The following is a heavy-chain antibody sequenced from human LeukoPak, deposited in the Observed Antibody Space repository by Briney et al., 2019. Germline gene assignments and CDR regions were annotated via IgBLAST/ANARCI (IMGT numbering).Heavy chain of an antibody. CDR1: GYTFTSYG. J-gene: IGHJ4*01. CDR2: ISAYNGNT. CDR3: ASTSPSYSSSWYYFDY. D-gene: IGHD6-13*01. Sequence: ASVKVSCKASGYTFTSYGISWVRQAPGQGLEWMGWISAYNGNTNYAQKLQGRVTMTTDTSTSTAYMELRSLRSDDTAVYYCASTSPSYSSSWYYFDYXXXGTLVTVSS. V-gene: IGHV1-18*01.